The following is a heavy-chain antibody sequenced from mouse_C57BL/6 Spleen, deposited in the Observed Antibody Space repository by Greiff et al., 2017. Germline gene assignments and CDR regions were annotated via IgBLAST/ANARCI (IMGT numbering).Heavy chain of an antibody. CDR3: ARSIRYFDV. D-gene: IGHD2-3*01. V-gene: IGHV1-42*01. Sequence: EVQLQQSGPELVKPGASVKISCKASGYSFTGYYMNWVKQSPEKSLEWIGEINPSTGGTTYNQKFKAKATLTVDKSSSTAYMQLKSLTSEDSAVYYCARSIRYFDVWGTGTTVTVSS. CDR1: GYSFTGYY. CDR2: INPSTGGT. J-gene: IGHJ1*03.